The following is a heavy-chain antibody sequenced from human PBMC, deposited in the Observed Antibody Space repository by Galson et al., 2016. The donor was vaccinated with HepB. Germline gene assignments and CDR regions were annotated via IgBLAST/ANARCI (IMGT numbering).Heavy chain of an antibody. D-gene: IGHD1-26*01. CDR3: ARGDIVGAIFDY. Sequence: SLRLSCAASGFTFRSYDMGWVRQAPGKGLEWVSTISGSGGRTYYADSVKGRLTISRDNAKNSLYLQLNSLRAEDTAVYYCARGDIVGAIFDYWGQGTLVTFSS. V-gene: IGHV3-23*01. CDR1: GFTFRSYD. CDR2: ISGSGGRT. J-gene: IGHJ4*02.